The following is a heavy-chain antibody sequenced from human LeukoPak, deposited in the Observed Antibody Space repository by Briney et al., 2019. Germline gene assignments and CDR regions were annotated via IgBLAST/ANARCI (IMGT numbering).Heavy chain of an antibody. D-gene: IGHD3-3*01. CDR3: ARGDPRYYDFWSGYYYYYYMDV. Sequence: ASVKVSCKASGYTFTSYDINWVRQATGQGLEWMGWMNPNSGNTGYAQKFQGRVTMTRNTSVSTAYMELSSLRSEDTAVYYCARGDPRYYDFWSGYYYYYYMDVWGKGTTVTVSS. V-gene: IGHV1-8*01. CDR1: GYTFTSYD. CDR2: MNPNSGNT. J-gene: IGHJ6*03.